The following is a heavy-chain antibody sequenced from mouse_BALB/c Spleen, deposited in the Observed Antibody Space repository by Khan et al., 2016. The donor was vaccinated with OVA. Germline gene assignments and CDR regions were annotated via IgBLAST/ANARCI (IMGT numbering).Heavy chain of an antibody. CDR1: GYTFTTYW. CDR3: TRDRIDY. CDR2: INPTSGYT. J-gene: IGHJ2*01. V-gene: IGHV1-7*01. Sequence: VQLVESGAELAKPGASVKMSCKASGYTFTTYWMHWVKQRPGQCLEWIGYINPTSGYTDYNEKFKDRVTLSADKSSSTAYMQLSSLTSEDSAVYYCTRDRIDYWGQGTTLTVSS.